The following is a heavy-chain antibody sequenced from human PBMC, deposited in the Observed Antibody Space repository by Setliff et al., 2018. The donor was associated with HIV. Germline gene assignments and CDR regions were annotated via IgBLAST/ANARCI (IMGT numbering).Heavy chain of an antibody. CDR3: ARGFTNYDILTGYPRAPYYYFYMDV. CDR1: GGSISSYY. J-gene: IGHJ6*03. CDR2: IYTTGSN. Sequence: PSETLSLTCTVSGGSISSYYWSWIRQPAGKGLEWIGHIYTTGSNKYNPSLKRRVTMSVDTSKNHFSLNLRSVTAADTAVYYCARGFTNYDILTGYPRAPYYYFYMDVWGKGTTVTVS. V-gene: IGHV4-4*07. D-gene: IGHD3-9*01.